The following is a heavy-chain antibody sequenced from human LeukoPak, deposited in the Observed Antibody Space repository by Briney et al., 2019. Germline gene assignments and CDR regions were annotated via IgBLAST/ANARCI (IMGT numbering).Heavy chain of an antibody. D-gene: IGHD2/OR15-2a*01. V-gene: IGHV3-23*01. CDR3: AKDLDDLNTFPPLFQN. CDR2: ISGHGDST. J-gene: IGHJ1*01. Sequence: GGSLRLSCAASGLAFSNYAMSWVRQAPGKGLEWISAISGHGDSTYYADSVNGRFTISRDNSKDTLYLQMDSLSVGDTAVYYCAKDLDDLNTFPPLFQNWGQGTLVTVSS. CDR1: GLAFSNYA.